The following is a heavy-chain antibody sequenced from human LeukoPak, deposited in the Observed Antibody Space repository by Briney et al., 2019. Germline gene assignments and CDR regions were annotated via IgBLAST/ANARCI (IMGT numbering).Heavy chain of an antibody. D-gene: IGHD3-22*01. Sequence: GGSLRLSCAASGFTFSGSAMHWVRQASGKGLEWVGRIRSKANSYATAYAASVKGRFTISRDDSKNTAYLQMNSLKTEDTAVYYCSTDYYDRSGLRYWGQGTLVTVSS. J-gene: IGHJ4*02. CDR2: IRSKANSYAT. V-gene: IGHV3-73*01. CDR1: GFTFSGSA. CDR3: STDYYDRSGLRY.